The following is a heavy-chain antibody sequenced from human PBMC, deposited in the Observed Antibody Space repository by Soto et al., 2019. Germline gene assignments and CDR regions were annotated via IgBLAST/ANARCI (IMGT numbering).Heavy chain of an antibody. CDR3: ARDPHYDSSGYRGSYYFDY. CDR1: GFTFSSYA. J-gene: IGHJ4*02. D-gene: IGHD3-22*01. CDR2: TSYDGSNK. V-gene: IGHV3-30-3*01. Sequence: GGSLRLSCAASGFTFSSYAMHWVRQAPGKGLEWVAVTSYDGSNKYYADSVKGRFTISRGNSKNTLYLQMNSLRAEDTAVYYCARDPHYDSSGYRGSYYFDYWGQGTLVTVSS.